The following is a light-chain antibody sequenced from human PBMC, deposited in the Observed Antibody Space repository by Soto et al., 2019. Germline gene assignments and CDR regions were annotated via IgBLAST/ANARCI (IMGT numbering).Light chain of an antibody. CDR3: QQSSNWPPIT. V-gene: IGKV3-11*01. CDR2: DAS. J-gene: IGKJ5*01. CDR1: QSVSTY. Sequence: EIVLTQSPATLSLSPGERATLSCRASQSVSTYLAWYQQKPGQAPRLLIYDASSRATGIPARFSGSGSGTDFTITISSLEPEDFAVYYCQQSSNWPPITFGQGTRLEIK.